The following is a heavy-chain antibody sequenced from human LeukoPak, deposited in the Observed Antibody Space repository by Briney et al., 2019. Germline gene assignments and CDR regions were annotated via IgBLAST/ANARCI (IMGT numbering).Heavy chain of an antibody. CDR2: ISGSGGGT. J-gene: IGHJ1*01. CDR1: DSRFTFSGYA. CDR3: AKDHDSVAAAGNKY. D-gene: IGHD6-13*01. V-gene: IGHV3-23*01. Sequence: GGSLKLSCPPSDSRFTFSGYAMSAVRQAPGKGREWVSGISGSGGGTYYADSVKGRFTISRDNSKNTLYLQMNSLRAEDTAVYYCAKDHDSVAAAGNKYWGQGTLVTVSS.